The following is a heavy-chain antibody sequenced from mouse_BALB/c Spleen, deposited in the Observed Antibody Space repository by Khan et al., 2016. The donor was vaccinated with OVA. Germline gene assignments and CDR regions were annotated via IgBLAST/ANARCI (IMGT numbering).Heavy chain of an antibody. CDR3: GRGGGYYFAMDY. Sequence: EVQLQESGPDLVKPSQSLSLTCTVTGYSITSGYGWHWIRQFPGNKLEWMGYIPYSGSTTYNPSLKSRISIPRDTSKNQFFLQLKSVTTEETATYYWGRGGGYYFAMDYWGQGTSVTVSA. V-gene: IGHV3-1*02. J-gene: IGHJ4*01. CDR2: IPYSGST. CDR1: GYSITSGYG.